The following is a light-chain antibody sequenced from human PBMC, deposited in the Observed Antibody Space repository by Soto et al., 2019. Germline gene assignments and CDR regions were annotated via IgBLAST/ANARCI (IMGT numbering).Light chain of an antibody. J-gene: IGLJ2*01. V-gene: IGLV2-8*01. CDR1: SSDVGAYNY. Sequence: QSALTQPPSASGSPGQSVTISCTGTSSDVGAYNYVSWYQQHPGKAPKLIIYEVTKRPSGVPDRFSGSKSGNTASLTVSGLQADDEADYYCSSNSVPNVLFGGGTQLTVL. CDR3: SSNSVPNVL. CDR2: EVT.